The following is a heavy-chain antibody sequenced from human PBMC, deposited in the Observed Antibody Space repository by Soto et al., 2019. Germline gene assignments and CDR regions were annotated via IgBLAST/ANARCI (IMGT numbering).Heavy chain of an antibody. CDR3: ARQNSYGSGSYWFDP. CDR1: GDSISSSSYY. J-gene: IGHJ5*02. CDR2: IYYSGST. V-gene: IGHV4-39*01. D-gene: IGHD3-10*01. Sequence: QLQLQESGPGLVKPSETLSLTCTVSGDSISSSSYYWGWIRQPPGKGLEWIGSIYYSGSTYYNPSLKSRVTISVDTSKNRFSLNLGSVTAADTAVYHCARQNSYGSGSYWFDPWGQGTLVTVSS.